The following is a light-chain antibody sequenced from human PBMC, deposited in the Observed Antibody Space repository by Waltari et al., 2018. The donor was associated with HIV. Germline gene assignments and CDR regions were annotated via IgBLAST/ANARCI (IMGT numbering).Light chain of an antibody. CDR2: GKSDGSH. J-gene: IGLJ2*01. CDR1: SGYTNYA. CDR3: QTWGSGLWV. V-gene: IGLV4-69*01. Sequence: QLVLTQSPSASASLGASVTFTCTLSSGYTNYAIAWHPQQPDRGPRVWMKGKSDGSHIKGDGIPDRFSGSSYGAERYLLISGLQSEDEADYYCQTWGSGLWVFGGGTKLTV.